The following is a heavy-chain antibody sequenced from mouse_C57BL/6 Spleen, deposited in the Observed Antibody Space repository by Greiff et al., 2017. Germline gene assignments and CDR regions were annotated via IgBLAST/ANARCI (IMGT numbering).Heavy chain of an antibody. Sequence: QVQLQQPGAELVKPGASVKLSCKASGYTFTSYWMHWVKQRPGQGLEWIGMIHPNSGSTNYNEKFKSKATLTVDKSSSTAYMRLSSLTSEDSAVYYCARWGTKDYAMDYWGQGTSVTVSS. V-gene: IGHV1-64*01. CDR3: ARWGTKDYAMDY. CDR2: IHPNSGST. J-gene: IGHJ4*01. D-gene: IGHD1-1*01. CDR1: GYTFTSYW.